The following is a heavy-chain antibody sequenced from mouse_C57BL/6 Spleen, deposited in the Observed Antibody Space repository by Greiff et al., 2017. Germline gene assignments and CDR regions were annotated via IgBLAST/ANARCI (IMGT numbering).Heavy chain of an antibody. Sequence: ESGPGLVKPSQSLSLTCSVTGYSITSGYYWNWIRQFPGNKLEWMGYISYDGSNNYNPSLKNRISITRDTSKNQFFLKLNSVTTEDTATYDWARDYGSSYPYYFDYWGQGTTLTVSS. CDR1: GYSITSGYY. V-gene: IGHV3-6*01. J-gene: IGHJ2*01. CDR3: ARDYGSSYPYYFDY. D-gene: IGHD1-1*01. CDR2: ISYDGSN.